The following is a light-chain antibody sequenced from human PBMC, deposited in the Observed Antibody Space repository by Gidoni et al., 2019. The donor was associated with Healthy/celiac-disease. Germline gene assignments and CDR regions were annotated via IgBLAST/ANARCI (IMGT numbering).Light chain of an antibody. Sequence: ELVFTQSPATLSLSPGERATLSCRASQSVSSYLAWYQQKPGQAPRLLIYDASNRATGIPARFSGSGSGTDFTLTISSLEPEDFAVYYCQQRCNWPPGTFXGXTKVEIK. CDR3: QQRCNWPPGT. CDR2: DAS. V-gene: IGKV3-11*01. J-gene: IGKJ4*01. CDR1: QSVSSY.